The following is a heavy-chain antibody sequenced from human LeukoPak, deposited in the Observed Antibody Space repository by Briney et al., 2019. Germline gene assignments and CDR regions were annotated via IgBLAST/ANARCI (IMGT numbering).Heavy chain of an antibody. V-gene: IGHV3-48*01. D-gene: IGHD6-19*01. Sequence: GGSLRLSCAASGFRFSSYSMHWVRQAPGKGLDWVSSITRWSSTRYYADSVKGRFTISRDDGKTSLYLHMNSLRVDDTAVYFCARDATVASSPNWFDPWGQGTLVTVSS. CDR1: GFRFSSYS. J-gene: IGHJ5*02. CDR2: ITRWSSTR. CDR3: ARDATVASSPNWFDP.